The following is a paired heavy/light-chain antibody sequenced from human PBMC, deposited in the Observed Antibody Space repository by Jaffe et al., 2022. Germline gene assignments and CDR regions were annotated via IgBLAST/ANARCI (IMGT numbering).Light chain of an antibody. CDR2: GAS. Sequence: EIVMTQSPATLSVSPGERATLSCRASQSVSSNLAWYQQKPGQAPRLLIYGASTRATGIPARFSGSGSGTEFTLTISSLQSEDFAVYYCQQYNNWWLTFGGGTKVEIK. CDR3: QQYNNWWLT. V-gene: IGKV3-15*01. J-gene: IGKJ4*01. CDR1: QSVSSN.
Heavy chain of an antibody. Sequence: QVQLVQSGAEVKKPGSSVKVSCKASGGTFSSYAISWVRQAPGQGLEWMGGIIPIFGTANYAQKFQGRVTITADESTSTAYMELSSLRSEDTAVYYCASSPGFRELLSHDYFDYWGQGTLVTVSS. CDR2: IIPIFGTA. CDR1: GGTFSSYA. D-gene: IGHD3-10*01. V-gene: IGHV1-69*01. J-gene: IGHJ4*02. CDR3: ASSPGFRELLSHDYFDY.